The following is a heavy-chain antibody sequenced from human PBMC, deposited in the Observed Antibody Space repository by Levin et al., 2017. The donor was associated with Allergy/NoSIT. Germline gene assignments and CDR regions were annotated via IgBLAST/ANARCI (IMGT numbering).Heavy chain of an antibody. CDR3: ARAGAVGTVDY. CDR2: INEDGREK. D-gene: IGHD6-13*01. J-gene: IGHJ4*02. Sequence: LSLTCAASGFTFSSSWMSWVRQGPGKGLEWVANINEDGREKYHVDSVKGRFTISRDNAKNSLYLQMNSLRVEDTAVYYCARAGAVGTVDYWGQGTLVTVSS. V-gene: IGHV3-7*02. CDR1: GFTFSSSW.